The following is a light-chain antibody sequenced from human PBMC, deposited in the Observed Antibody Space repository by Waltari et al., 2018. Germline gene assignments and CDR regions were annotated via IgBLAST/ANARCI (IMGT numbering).Light chain of an antibody. CDR3: AALDDSLSGFV. CDR1: SSNIGGNY. V-gene: IGLV1-47*01. Sequence: QSVLSQPPSASGTPGQRVTISCSGSSSNIGGNYVYWYQQLTGTATKLHCYKNNQRPSPVPVRFSVSKSGSSVSLAISGLRAEDDADYYCAALDDSLSGFVFGGGTKLTVL. J-gene: IGLJ3*02. CDR2: KNN.